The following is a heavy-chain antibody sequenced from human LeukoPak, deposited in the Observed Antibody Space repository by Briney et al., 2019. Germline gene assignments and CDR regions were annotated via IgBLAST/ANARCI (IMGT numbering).Heavy chain of an antibody. D-gene: IGHD3-22*01. CDR3: ARVMKGYDSSGYYKWYFDY. Sequence: GGSLRLSCAASGFTFSSYWMSWVRQAPGKGLERVANIKQDGSEKYYVDSVKGRFTISRDNAKNSLYLQMNSLRAEDTAVYYCARVMKGYDSSGYYKWYFDYWGQGTLVTVSS. CDR1: GFTFSSYW. V-gene: IGHV3-7*01. J-gene: IGHJ4*02. CDR2: IKQDGSEK.